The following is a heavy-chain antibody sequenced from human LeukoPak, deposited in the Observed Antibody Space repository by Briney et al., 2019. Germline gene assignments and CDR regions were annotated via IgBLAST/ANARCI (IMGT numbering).Heavy chain of an antibody. D-gene: IGHD3-22*01. CDR1: GFTFSSYS. CDR2: ISSSSSYI. J-gene: IGHJ4*02. V-gene: IGHV3-21*01. Sequence: GGSLRLSCAASGFTFSSYSMNWVRQDPGKGLEWVSSISSSSSYIYYADSVKGRFTISRDNAKNSLYLQMNSLRAEDTAVYYCARGEMVNYYDSSGYYYPFDYWGQGTLVTVSS. CDR3: ARGEMVNYYDSSGYYYPFDY.